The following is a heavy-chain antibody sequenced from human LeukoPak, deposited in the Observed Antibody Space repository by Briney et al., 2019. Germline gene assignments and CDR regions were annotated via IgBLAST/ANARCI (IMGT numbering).Heavy chain of an antibody. V-gene: IGHV4-31*03. D-gene: IGHD6-13*01. J-gene: IGHJ5*02. CDR2: IYYSGST. CDR1: GGSISSGGYY. CDR3: ARTRSLAAAGSDLGVVWFDP. Sequence: PSETLSLTCTVSGGSISSGGYYWSWIRQHPGKGLEWIGYIYYSGSTYYNPSLKSRVTISVDTSKNQFSLKLSSVTAADAAVYYCARTRSLAAAGSDLGVVWFDPWGQGTLVTVSS.